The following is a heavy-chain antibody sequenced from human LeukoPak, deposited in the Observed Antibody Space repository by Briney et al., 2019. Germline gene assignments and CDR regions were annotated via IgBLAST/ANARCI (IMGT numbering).Heavy chain of an antibody. D-gene: IGHD3-10*01. CDR3: ARVIRFGESNWFDP. CDR1: GGTFSSYA. V-gene: IGHV1-69*13. Sequence: SVKVSCKASGGTFSSYAISWVRQAPGQGLEWMGGIIPIFGTANYAQKFPGRVTITADESTSTAYMELSSLRSDDTAVYYCARVIRFGESNWFDPWGQGTLVTVSS. CDR2: IIPIFGTA. J-gene: IGHJ5*02.